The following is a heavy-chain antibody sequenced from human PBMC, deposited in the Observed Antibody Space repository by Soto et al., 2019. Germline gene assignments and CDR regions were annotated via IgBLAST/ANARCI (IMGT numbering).Heavy chain of an antibody. CDR3: ARDTWGHWFDP. V-gene: IGHV4-59*01. D-gene: IGHD3-16*01. CDR1: GGSISSYY. Sequence: PSETLSLTCTVSGGSISSYYWSWIRQPPGKGLEWIGYIYYSGSTNYNPSLKSRVTISVDTSKNQFSLKLSSVTAADTAVYYCARDTWGHWFDPWGRGTLVTVSS. CDR2: IYYSGST. J-gene: IGHJ5*02.